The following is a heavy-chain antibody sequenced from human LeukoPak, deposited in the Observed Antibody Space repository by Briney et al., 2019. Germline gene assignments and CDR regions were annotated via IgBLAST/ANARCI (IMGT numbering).Heavy chain of an antibody. V-gene: IGHV3-30-3*01. CDR2: ISYDGSNN. CDR1: GFTFSSYA. D-gene: IGHD1-26*01. Sequence: GGSLRLSCAASGFTFSSYAMHWVRQAPGKGLEWVAVISYDGSNNYYADSVKGRFTISRDNSKNTLYLQMNSLRAEDTAVYYCAKEYGGAIDYWGQGTLVTVSS. CDR3: AKEYGGAIDY. J-gene: IGHJ4*02.